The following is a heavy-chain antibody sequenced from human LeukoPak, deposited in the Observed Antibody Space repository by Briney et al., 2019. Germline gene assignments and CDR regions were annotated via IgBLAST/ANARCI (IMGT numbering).Heavy chain of an antibody. V-gene: IGHV3-23*01. D-gene: IGHD3-9*01. CDR2: ISGSGGST. CDR1: GFTFSSYA. Sequence: GGSLRLSCAASGFTFSSYAMSWVRQAPGKGLEWVSAISGSGGSTYYADSVKGRFTISRDNSKNTLYLQMNSLRAEDTAVYYCARTALPYYDILSWYFDLWGRGTLVTVSS. CDR3: ARTALPYYDILSWYFDL. J-gene: IGHJ2*01.